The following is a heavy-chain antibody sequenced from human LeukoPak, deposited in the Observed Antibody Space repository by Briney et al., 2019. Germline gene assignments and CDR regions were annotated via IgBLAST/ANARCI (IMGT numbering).Heavy chain of an antibody. J-gene: IGHJ5*02. V-gene: IGHV4-31*03. CDR3: ARDLTGDQFFDP. Sequence: SQTLSLTCNVSGGSISNDGYYWSWIRQHPGKGLEWLGYIYYSGSTYYNPSLKSRVTLSVDTSKSQFSLRLSSVTAADTAVYYCARDLTGDQFFDPWGQGTLVTGSS. D-gene: IGHD7-27*01. CDR2: IYYSGST. CDR1: GGSISNDGYY.